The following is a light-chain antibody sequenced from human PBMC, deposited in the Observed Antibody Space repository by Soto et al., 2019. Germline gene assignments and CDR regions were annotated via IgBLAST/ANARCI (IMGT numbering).Light chain of an antibody. CDR1: QSVSSS. CDR3: LQYHNWPLT. Sequence: EIVMTQSPATLSVSPGERATLSCRASQSVSSSLAWYQQKPGQAPRLLIYGASTGATGIPARFSDSGSGTDFSLTISSLQSEDFAVYYCLQYHNWPLTFGGGTKVEIK. J-gene: IGKJ4*01. CDR2: GAS. V-gene: IGKV3-15*01.